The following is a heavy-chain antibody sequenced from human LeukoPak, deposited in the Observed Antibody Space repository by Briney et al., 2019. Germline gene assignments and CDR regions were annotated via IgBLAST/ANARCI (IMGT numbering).Heavy chain of an antibody. J-gene: IGHJ4*02. V-gene: IGHV3-48*01. D-gene: IGHD3-16*02. CDR1: GFTFSSYS. CDR3: ARGHYDYVWGSYRASYFDY. Sequence: GGSLRHSCAASGFTFSSYSMNWVRQAPGKGLEWVSYISSSSSTIYYADSVKGRFTISRDNAKNSLYLQMNSLRAEDTAVYYCARGHYDYVWGSYRASYFDYWGQGTLVTVSS. CDR2: ISSSSSTI.